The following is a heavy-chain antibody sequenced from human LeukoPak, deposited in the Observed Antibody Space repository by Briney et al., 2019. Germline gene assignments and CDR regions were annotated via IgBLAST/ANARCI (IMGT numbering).Heavy chain of an antibody. Sequence: GGSLRLSCAASGFTFSSYGMSWVRQAPGKGLEWVSAISGSGGSTYYADSVKGRFTISRDNSKNTLYLQMNSLRAEDTAVYYCAKVSARSGSYKAGYFDYWGQGTLVTVSS. CDR2: ISGSGGST. V-gene: IGHV3-23*01. CDR1: GFTFSSYG. D-gene: IGHD1-26*01. J-gene: IGHJ4*02. CDR3: AKVSARSGSYKAGYFDY.